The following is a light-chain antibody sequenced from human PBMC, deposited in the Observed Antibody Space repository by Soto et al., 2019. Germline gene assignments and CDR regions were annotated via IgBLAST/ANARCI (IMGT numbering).Light chain of an antibody. V-gene: IGLV1-51*01. CDR2: DSN. Sequence: QSVLTQPPSVSAAPGQKVTISCSGSSFNIGNNYVSWFQQLPGTAPKLLIYDSNKRPSGIPDRFSGSKSGTSATLDITGLQPGDEAEYYCATWDSSLTGEVFGGGTKLTVL. J-gene: IGLJ2*01. CDR1: SFNIGNNY. CDR3: ATWDSSLTGEV.